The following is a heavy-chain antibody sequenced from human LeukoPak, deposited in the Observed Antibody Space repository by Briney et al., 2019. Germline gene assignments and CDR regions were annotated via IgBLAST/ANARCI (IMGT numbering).Heavy chain of an antibody. J-gene: IGHJ5*02. D-gene: IGHD3-10*01. V-gene: IGHV4-30-4*01. CDR1: GGSISSGDYY. CDR3: ARDLGFSWFGELRVGLNWFDP. Sequence: PSQTLSLTCTVSGGSISSGDYYWSWIRQPPGKGLEWIGYIYYSGSTYYNPSLKSRVTISVDTSKNQFSLKLSSVTAADTAVYYCARDLGFSWFGELRVGLNWFDPWGQGTLVTVSS. CDR2: IYYSGST.